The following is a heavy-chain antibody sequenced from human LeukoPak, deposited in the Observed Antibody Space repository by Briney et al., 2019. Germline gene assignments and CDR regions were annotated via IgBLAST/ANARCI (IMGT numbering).Heavy chain of an antibody. Sequence: PSETPSLTCAVYNGSFGGYYWSWIRQPPGKGLEWIGEINQSGSTNHNPSLKSRVTMSVDTSKNQFSLRLNSVTAADTAVYYCARKVRNNGYINYWGQGTLVTVSS. J-gene: IGHJ4*02. CDR1: NGSFGGYY. CDR3: ARKVRNNGYINY. CDR2: INQSGST. V-gene: IGHV4-34*01. D-gene: IGHD5-18*01.